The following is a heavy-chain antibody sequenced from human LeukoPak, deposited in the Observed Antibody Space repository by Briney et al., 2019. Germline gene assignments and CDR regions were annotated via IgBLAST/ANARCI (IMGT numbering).Heavy chain of an antibody. CDR3: ARDQDVWGRPGLWFDP. J-gene: IGHJ5*02. D-gene: IGHD3-16*01. Sequence: SETLSLTCAVYGGSFSGYYWSWIRQPPGKGLEWIGYIYYSGSTYYNPSLKSRVTISVDTSKNQFSLKLSSVTAADTAVYYCARDQDVWGRPGLWFDPWGQGTLVTVSS. CDR2: IYYSGST. CDR1: GGSFSGYY. V-gene: IGHV4-30-4*01.